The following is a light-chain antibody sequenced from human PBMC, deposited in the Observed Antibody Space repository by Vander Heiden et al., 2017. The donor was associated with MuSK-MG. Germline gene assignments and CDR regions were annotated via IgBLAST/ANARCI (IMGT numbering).Light chain of an antibody. J-gene: IGKJ2*01. CDR1: QSVLYSSNNKNY. Sequence: DIVMTQSPDSLAVSLGERATINCKSSQSVLYSSNNKNYLAWYQQKPGQPPKLLIYWASTRESGVPDRFSGSGSGTDFTLTISSLQAEDVAVYYCQQYYSTPLFGQGTKLXIK. CDR3: QQYYSTPL. V-gene: IGKV4-1*01. CDR2: WAS.